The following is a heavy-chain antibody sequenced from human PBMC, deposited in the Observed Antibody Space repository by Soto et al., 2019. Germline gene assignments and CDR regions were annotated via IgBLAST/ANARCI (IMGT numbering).Heavy chain of an antibody. J-gene: IGHJ3*02. V-gene: IGHV3-9*01. Sequence: EVQLVESGGGLVQPGRSLRLSCAASGFTFDDYAMHWVRQAPGKGLEWVSGISRNSDNIGYADSVKGRFTISRDNAKNSLYLQMNSLRAEDTALYYCAKDLYSNYGDAFDIWGQGTMVTLSS. D-gene: IGHD4-4*01. CDR3: AKDLYSNYGDAFDI. CDR2: ISRNSDNI. CDR1: GFTFDDYA.